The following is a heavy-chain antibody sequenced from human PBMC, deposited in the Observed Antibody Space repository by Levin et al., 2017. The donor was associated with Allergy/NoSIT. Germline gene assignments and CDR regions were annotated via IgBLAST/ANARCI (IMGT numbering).Heavy chain of an antibody. Sequence: GGSLRLSCTASGFTFSRYVMSWVRQAPGKGLEWVSAISSSGGRTYYADSVKGRFTISRDNFKNTLYVQMNSLRAEDTAIYYCAKEESVAGAFDYWGQGTLVTVSS. CDR1: GFTFSRYV. CDR2: ISSSGGRT. J-gene: IGHJ4*02. V-gene: IGHV3-23*01. CDR3: AKEESVAGAFDY. D-gene: IGHD6-19*01.